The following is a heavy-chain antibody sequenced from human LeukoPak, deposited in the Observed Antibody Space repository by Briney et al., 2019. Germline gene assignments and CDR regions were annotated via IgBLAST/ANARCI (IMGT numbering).Heavy chain of an antibody. CDR1: GYTFTNYG. V-gene: IGHV1-18*01. CDR2: ISGYNGNT. D-gene: IGHD3-22*01. CDR3: ARDYSYDSSGGDSDY. Sequence: ASVKVSCKASGYTFTNYGISWVRQAPGQGLEWMGWISGYNGNTNYAHKLQGRVTMTTDTSTSTAYLDLRSLRSDDTAVYYCARDYSYDSSGGDSDYWGQGTLVTVSS. J-gene: IGHJ4*02.